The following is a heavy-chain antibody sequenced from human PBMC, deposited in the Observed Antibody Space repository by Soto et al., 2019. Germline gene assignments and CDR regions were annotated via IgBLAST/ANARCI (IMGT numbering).Heavy chain of an antibody. CDR1: GGSFSGYY. J-gene: IGHJ6*02. V-gene: IGHV4-34*01. CDR2: INHSGST. CDR3: ASSYGMDV. Sequence: QVQLQQWGAGLLKPSETLSLTCAVYGGSFSGYYWSWIRQPPGKGLEWIGEINHSGSTNYNRSLKSRVAISVDTSKNQFSLKLSSVTAADTAVYYCASSYGMDVWGQGTTVTVSS.